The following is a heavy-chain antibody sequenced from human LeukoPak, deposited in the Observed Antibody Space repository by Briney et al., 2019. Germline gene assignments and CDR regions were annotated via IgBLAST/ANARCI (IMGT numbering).Heavy chain of an antibody. D-gene: IGHD3-16*01. CDR2: ISSSGSTI. Sequence: GGSLRLSCAASGFTFSSYEMNWVRQAPGKGLEWVSYISSSGSTIYYADSVKGRFTISRDNAKNSLYLQMNSLRAEDTAVYYCARVDYVWGSTAFDYWGQGTLVTVSS. V-gene: IGHV3-48*03. CDR3: ARVDYVWGSTAFDY. CDR1: GFTFSSYE. J-gene: IGHJ4*02.